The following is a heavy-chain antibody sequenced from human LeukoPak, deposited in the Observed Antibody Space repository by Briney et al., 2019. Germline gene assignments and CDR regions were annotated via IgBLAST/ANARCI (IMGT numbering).Heavy chain of an antibody. J-gene: IGHJ4*02. CDR2: LNPNSGDT. CDR1: GYTFTGYY. D-gene: IGHD3-10*01. Sequence: ASVKVSFKTSGYTFTGYYMHWVRQAPGQGLEWMGWLNPNSGDTNYALKFQGRVTMSRDRSISTVYMELSRLKSDDTALYYCARGRDEIDFWGQGTLVTVSS. CDR3: ARGRDEIDF. V-gene: IGHV1-2*02.